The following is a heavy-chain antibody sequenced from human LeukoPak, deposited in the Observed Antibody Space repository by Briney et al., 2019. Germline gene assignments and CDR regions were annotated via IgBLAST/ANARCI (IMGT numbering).Heavy chain of an antibody. V-gene: IGHV3-48*03. D-gene: IGHD2-2*01. Sequence: GGSLRLSCAASGFTFSSHEMNWVRQAPGKGLEWVSYISTSGTTMYYADSVKGRFTISRDSAKNSLYLQMNSLRAEDTAVYYCARVPASSTSFDYWGQGTLVTVSS. J-gene: IGHJ4*02. CDR2: ISTSGTTM. CDR3: ARVPASSTSFDY. CDR1: GFTFSSHE.